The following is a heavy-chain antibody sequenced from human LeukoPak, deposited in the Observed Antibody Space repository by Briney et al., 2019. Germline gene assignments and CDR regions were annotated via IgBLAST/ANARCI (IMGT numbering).Heavy chain of an antibody. D-gene: IGHD3-10*02. CDR3: GAEHPRYYYVFY. CDR1: GYTFTSYG. Sequence: ASVKVSCKASGYTFTSYGLTWVRQAPGQGLEWMGWISAYNGHTKYPQKLQGRVTMTTDTSTSTAYMELRSLRSDDTAVYYCGAEHPRYYYVFYWGQGTLVTVSS. V-gene: IGHV1-18*01. J-gene: IGHJ4*02. CDR2: ISAYNGHT.